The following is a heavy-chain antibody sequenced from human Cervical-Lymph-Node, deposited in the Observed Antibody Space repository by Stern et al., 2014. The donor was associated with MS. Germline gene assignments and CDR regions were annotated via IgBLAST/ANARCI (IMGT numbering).Heavy chain of an antibody. D-gene: IGHD1-1*01. J-gene: IGHJ4*02. Sequence: EVQLVESGGGVIQPGGSLRLSCTASGFTVSRDYMPWVRQAPGKGLEWVALITNVGSTFYTDSVKARFTISRDDSKNTVYLHMTSLRAEDTAMCYCARDTSSPERSDWWGQGTLVTVSS. CDR2: ITNVGST. CDR3: ARDTSSPERSDW. CDR1: GFTVSRDY. V-gene: IGHV3-53*01.